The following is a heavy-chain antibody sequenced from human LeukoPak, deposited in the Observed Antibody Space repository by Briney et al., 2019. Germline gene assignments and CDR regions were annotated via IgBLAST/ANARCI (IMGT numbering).Heavy chain of an antibody. V-gene: IGHV3-30*18. CDR1: GFTFRCCG. J-gene: IGHJ4*02. CDR3: AKRIDRFALDY. Sequence: GGSLRLSCAASGFTFRCCGMHWVRQAPGKGLEWMASVSSDARQKDYADSVKGRFTISRDNSKNTLYLQMDSLRTEDTAVYYCAKRIDRFALDYWGQGTLLIVSS. D-gene: IGHD3-9*01. CDR2: VSSDARQK.